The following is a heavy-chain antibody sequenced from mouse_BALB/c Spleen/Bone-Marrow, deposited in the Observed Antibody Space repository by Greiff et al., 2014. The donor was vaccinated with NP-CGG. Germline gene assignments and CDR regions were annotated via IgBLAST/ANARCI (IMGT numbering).Heavy chain of an antibody. D-gene: IGHD1-2*01. J-gene: IGHJ4*01. CDR2: ICADGST. V-gene: IGHV2-9*02. CDR3: ARITAATGAMDY. CDR1: GFSLTSYG. Sequence: VQLVESGPGLVAPSQTLSISCTVSGFSLTSYGVHWVRQPPGKGLEWLGVICADGSTNYNSALMSRLSISKDNSKSQVFVKMNSLQTDDTAMYYCARITAATGAMDYWGQGTSVTVSS.